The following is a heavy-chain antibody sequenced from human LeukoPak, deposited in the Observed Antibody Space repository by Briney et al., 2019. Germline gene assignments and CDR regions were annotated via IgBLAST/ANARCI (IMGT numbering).Heavy chain of an antibody. Sequence: GESLKISCKGSGYSFTNYWIGWVRQMPGKGLEWMGIIYPGDSDTRYSPSFQGQVTISADKSISTAYLQWSSLKASDTAMYYCARRPGYSYGSGHDAFDIWGQGTMVTVSS. V-gene: IGHV5-51*01. CDR2: IYPGDSDT. CDR1: GYSFTNYW. D-gene: IGHD5-18*01. CDR3: ARRPGYSYGSGHDAFDI. J-gene: IGHJ3*02.